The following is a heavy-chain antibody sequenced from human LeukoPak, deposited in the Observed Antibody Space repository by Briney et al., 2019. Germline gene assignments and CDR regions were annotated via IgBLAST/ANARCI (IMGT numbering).Heavy chain of an antibody. CDR1: GFTFSSYA. Sequence: GGSLRLSCAASGFTFSSYAMHWVRQAPGKGLEWVAVISYDGSNKYYADSVKGRFTISRDNSKNTLYLQMNSLRAEDTAVCYCARAGIAAGLFDYWGQGTLVTVSS. D-gene: IGHD6-13*01. V-gene: IGHV3-30*04. CDR3: ARAGIAAGLFDY. J-gene: IGHJ4*02. CDR2: ISYDGSNK.